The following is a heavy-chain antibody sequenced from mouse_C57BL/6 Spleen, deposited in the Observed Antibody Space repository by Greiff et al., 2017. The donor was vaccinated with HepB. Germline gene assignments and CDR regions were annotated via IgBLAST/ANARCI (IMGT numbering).Heavy chain of an antibody. CDR1: GYTFTDYY. V-gene: IGHV1-26*01. Sequence: VQLQQSGPELVKPGASVKISCKASGYTFTDYYMNWVKQSHGKSLEWIGDINPNNGGTIYNQKFKGKATLTVDKSSSTAYMELRSLTSEDTAVYYCARKGLRRGYFDYWGQGTTLTVSS. CDR2: INPNNGGT. J-gene: IGHJ2*01. CDR3: ARKGLRRGYFDY. D-gene: IGHD2-2*01.